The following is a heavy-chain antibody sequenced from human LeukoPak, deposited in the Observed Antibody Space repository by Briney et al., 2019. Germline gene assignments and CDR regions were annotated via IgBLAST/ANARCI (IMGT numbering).Heavy chain of an antibody. V-gene: IGHV4-4*07. CDR1: GGSISPYY. CDR3: LRGGPYGSGSDQHTTLDY. J-gene: IGHJ4*02. D-gene: IGHD3-10*01. Sequence: SETLSLTCTVSGGSISPYYWSWIRQPGGKGLEWIGRVHANGSPNYNPSRKSRVIISVDKAKNQLSLNLNYVTAESTAVDYFLRGGPYGSGSDQHTTLDYWGQGTLVTVCS. CDR2: VHANGSP.